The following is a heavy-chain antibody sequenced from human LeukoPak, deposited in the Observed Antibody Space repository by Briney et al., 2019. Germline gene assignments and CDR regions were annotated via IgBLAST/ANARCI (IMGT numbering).Heavy chain of an antibody. CDR1: GFTFSSYW. CDR3: ARDRSEYFQH. V-gene: IGHV3-53*01. J-gene: IGHJ1*01. Sequence: GGSLRLSCAASGFTFSSYWMHWDRQAPGKGLVWVSVIQSGGTTYYADSVKGRFIISRDNSKNTLYLQLNSLRAEDTAVYYCARDRSEYFQHWGQGTLVTVSS. CDR2: IQSGGTT.